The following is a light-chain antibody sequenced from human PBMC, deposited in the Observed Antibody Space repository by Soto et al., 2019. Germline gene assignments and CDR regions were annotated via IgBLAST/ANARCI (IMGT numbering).Light chain of an antibody. J-gene: IGKJ3*01. CDR2: GAA. CDR3: QQYGGSFT. Sequence: EIVLTQSPGTLSLSPGERSTLSCRASQSISSNYLAWYQQRPGQPPRLLIYGAASRDTDIPDRFSGSGSGTDFTLTISGLEPEDFAVYYCQQYGGSFTFGPGTKVDI. CDR1: QSISSNY. V-gene: IGKV3-20*01.